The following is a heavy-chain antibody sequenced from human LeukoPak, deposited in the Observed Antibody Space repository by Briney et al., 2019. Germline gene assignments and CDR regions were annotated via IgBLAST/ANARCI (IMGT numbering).Heavy chain of an antibody. Sequence: GGSLRLSRAASGFTFSSYWMSWVRQAPGKGLEWVALISYDGSTKYSTDSVKGRFTISRDNSKNTLYLQMNSLRPEDTAVYYCAGHFGAWHYFDYWGQGTLVTVSS. CDR2: ISYDGSTK. D-gene: IGHD3-3*01. CDR1: GFTFSSYW. J-gene: IGHJ4*02. CDR3: AGHFGAWHYFDY. V-gene: IGHV3-30*03.